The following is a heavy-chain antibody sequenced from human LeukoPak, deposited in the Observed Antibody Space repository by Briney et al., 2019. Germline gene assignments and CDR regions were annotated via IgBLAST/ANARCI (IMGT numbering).Heavy chain of an antibody. V-gene: IGHV3-23*01. Sequence: PGGSLRLSCAASGFTFSSYAMRWVGQAPGKGVDLLSALCGICCSTYYAASVKGRFTISRDNSKNTLYLQMNSLRAEDTAVYYCAKRGIAPLDYWGQGTLVTVSS. J-gene: IGHJ4*02. CDR3: AKRGIAPLDY. D-gene: IGHD3-10*01. CDR2: LCGICCST. CDR1: GFTFSSYA.